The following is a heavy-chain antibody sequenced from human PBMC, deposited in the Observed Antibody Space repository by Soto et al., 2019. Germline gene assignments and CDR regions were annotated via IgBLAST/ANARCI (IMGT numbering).Heavy chain of an antibody. CDR2: INPNSGGT. Sequence: ASVKVSCKASGYTFTGYYMHWVRQAPGQGLEWMGWINPNSGGTNYAQKFQGWVTMTRDTSISTAYMELSRLRSDDTAVYYCARERVYGSVLAELDYWGQGTLVTVSS. CDR1: GYTFTGYY. D-gene: IGHD6-13*01. J-gene: IGHJ4*02. V-gene: IGHV1-2*04. CDR3: ARERVYGSVLAELDY.